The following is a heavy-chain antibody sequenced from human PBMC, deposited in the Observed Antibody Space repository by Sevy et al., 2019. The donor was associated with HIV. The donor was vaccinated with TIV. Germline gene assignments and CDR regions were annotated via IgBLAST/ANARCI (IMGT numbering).Heavy chain of an antibody. J-gene: IGHJ3*02. V-gene: IGHV3-33*01. Sequence: GGSLRLSCTASGFTFSSNAMYWVRQAPGKGLEWVAVIWYDESNKYHADSVKGRFTISRDNSKNTLYLQMNSLRAEDTAVYYCARTLAGAVDIWGQGTMVTVSS. CDR2: IWYDESNK. CDR1: GFTFSSNA. CDR3: ARTLAGAVDI.